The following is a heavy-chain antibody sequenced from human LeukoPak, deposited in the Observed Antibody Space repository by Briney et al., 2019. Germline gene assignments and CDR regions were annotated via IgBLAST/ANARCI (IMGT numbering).Heavy chain of an antibody. J-gene: IGHJ4*02. CDR2: INPNNGGT. Sequence: ASVKVSCKASGYTFTDYYMHWVRQAPGQGLEWMGWINPNNGGTYSTQKFQGWVTMTRDTSISTAYMELSRLTSDDTAVYYCANYDILTGYLNWGQGTLVTVSS. D-gene: IGHD3-9*01. V-gene: IGHV1-2*04. CDR3: ANYDILTGYLN. CDR1: GYTFTDYY.